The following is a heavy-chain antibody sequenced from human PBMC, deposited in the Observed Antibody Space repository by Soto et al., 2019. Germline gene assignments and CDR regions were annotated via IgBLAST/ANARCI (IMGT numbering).Heavy chain of an antibody. D-gene: IGHD2-21*01. Sequence: SETLSLTCAVSGDSISSSYWWSWVRQPPGKGLGWIGEIYHSETTNYNPSLKSRVTLSMDKSKNQFSLMLTSVTAADTAVYFCASSKYDVVAGSVWFDPWGQGTLVTVSS. V-gene: IGHV4-4*02. CDR3: ASSKYDVVAGSVWFDP. CDR2: IYHSETT. CDR1: GDSISSSYW. J-gene: IGHJ5*02.